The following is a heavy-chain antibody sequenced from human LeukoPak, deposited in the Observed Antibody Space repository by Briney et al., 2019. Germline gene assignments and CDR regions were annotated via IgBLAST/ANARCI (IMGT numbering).Heavy chain of an antibody. D-gene: IGHD2-21*02. Sequence: ASVKVSCKASGYTFTSYDINWVRQATGQGLEWMGWISAYNGNTNYAQKLQGRVTMTTDTSTSTAYMELRSLRSDDTAVYYCARDWAYYGGNFRGQIDYWGQGTLVTVSS. CDR1: GYTFTSYD. CDR2: ISAYNGNT. V-gene: IGHV1-18*01. CDR3: ARDWAYYGGNFRGQIDY. J-gene: IGHJ4*02.